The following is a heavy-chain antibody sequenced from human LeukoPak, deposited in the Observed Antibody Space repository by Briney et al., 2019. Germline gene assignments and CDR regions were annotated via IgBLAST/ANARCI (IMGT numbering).Heavy chain of an antibody. D-gene: IGHD3-22*01. CDR3: ARTNYYYDSSGYYMG. CDR2: IYYSGST. J-gene: IGHJ4*02. CDR1: GGSISSGSYY. V-gene: IGHV4-39*01. Sequence: PSETLSLTCTVSGGSISSGSYYWGWIRQPPGKGLEWIGSIYYSGSTYYNPSLKSRVTISVDTSKNQFSLKLSSVTAADTAVYYCARTNYYYDSSGYYMGRGQGTLVTVSS.